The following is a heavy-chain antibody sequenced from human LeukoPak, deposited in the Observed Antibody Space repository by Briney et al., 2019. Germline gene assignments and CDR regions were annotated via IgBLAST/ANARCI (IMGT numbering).Heavy chain of an antibody. CDR2: IRSKAYGGTT. CDR1: GFTFTNAW. D-gene: IGHD2-2*01. CDR3: TRSQGYCSSTSCYDDFDY. J-gene: IGHJ4*02. Sequence: GGSLRLSCAASGFTFTNAWMSWVRQAPGKGLEWVGFIRSKAYGGTTEYAASVKGRFTISRDDSKSIAYLQMNSLKTEDTAVYYCTRSQGYCSSTSCYDDFDYWGQGTLVTVSS. V-gene: IGHV3-49*04.